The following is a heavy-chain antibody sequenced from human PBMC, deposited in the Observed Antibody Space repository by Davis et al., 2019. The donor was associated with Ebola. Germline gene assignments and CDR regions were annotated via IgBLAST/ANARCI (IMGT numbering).Heavy chain of an antibody. Sequence: GESLKISCTASGITFSKNGMQWIRQAPGKGPEWVAVVSHSEREKFYADSVKGRFTISRDNSENTLYLQMNSLTADDTAVYYCARAVFHEVLDYWGQGTPVTVSP. CDR1: GITFSKNG. CDR2: VSHSEREK. J-gene: IGHJ4*02. D-gene: IGHD3-3*01. V-gene: IGHV3-30*19. CDR3: ARAVFHEVLDY.